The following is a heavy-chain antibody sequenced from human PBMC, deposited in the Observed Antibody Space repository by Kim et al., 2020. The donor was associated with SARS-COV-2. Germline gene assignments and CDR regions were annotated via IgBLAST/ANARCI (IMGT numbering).Heavy chain of an antibody. J-gene: IGHJ3*02. D-gene: IGHD3-3*01. CDR3: VCGYYRPTPPGTFDI. CDR2: INPNSGGT. CDR1: GYTFTGHY. V-gene: IGHV1-2*06. Sequence: ASVKVSCKASGYTFTGHYMHWVRQAPGQGLEWMGRINPNSGGTNYAQKFQGRVTMTRDTSISTAYMELSRLTSDDAAVYYCVCGYYRPTPPGTFDIWGQGTMVTVSS.